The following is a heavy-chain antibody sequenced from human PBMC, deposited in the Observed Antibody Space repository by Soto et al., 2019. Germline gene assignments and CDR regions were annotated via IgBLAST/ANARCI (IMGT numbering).Heavy chain of an antibody. V-gene: IGHV1-18*01. CDR1: GYTFNTYG. J-gene: IGHJ5*02. CDR2: ISAYDGKT. Sequence: GALVKGSWETSGYTFNTYGINWVRQAPGQGLEVVGWISAYDGKTTYAEKFQGRVTLTTDTSTSTAYMELRSLRSDDTAIYYCASDPHEFGRSYWFDPWGQGTPDTVSS. D-gene: IGHD3-16*01. CDR3: ASDPHEFGRSYWFDP.